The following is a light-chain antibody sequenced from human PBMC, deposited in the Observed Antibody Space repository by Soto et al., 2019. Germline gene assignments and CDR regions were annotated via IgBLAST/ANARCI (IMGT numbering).Light chain of an antibody. V-gene: IGKV1-6*01. CDR2: GVA. J-gene: IGKJ1*01. CDR1: QDIRHD. Sequence: AIQLTQSPSSLSASVGDLVTITCRASQDIRHDLSWYQQSPGKAPKLLIYGVASLQSGVPSRFRGSISGTDFTLTITSLQPEDFATYYCLQDYDYPWTFGQGTRVQVK. CDR3: LQDYDYPWT.